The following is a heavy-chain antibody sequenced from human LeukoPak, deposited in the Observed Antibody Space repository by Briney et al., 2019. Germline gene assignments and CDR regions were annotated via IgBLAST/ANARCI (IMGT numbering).Heavy chain of an antibody. CDR3: AKDHAGSGRAFEY. V-gene: IGHV3-30-3*02. J-gene: IGHJ4*02. D-gene: IGHD3-10*01. Sequence: GGSLRLSCTISGFPFKTTGVHWVRQAPGKGLDWVALMSSGAIQTYDADSVKRRFTVSRDSSRDILYLQMNSLRDDDTAMYYCAKDHAGSGRAFEYWGQGTRVTVSS. CDR2: MSSGAIQT. CDR1: GFPFKTTG.